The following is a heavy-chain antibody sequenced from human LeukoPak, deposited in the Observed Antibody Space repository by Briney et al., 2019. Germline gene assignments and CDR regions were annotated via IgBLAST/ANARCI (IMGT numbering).Heavy chain of an antibody. V-gene: IGHV3-30*02. D-gene: IGHD4-17*01. J-gene: IGHJ4*02. CDR2: IRYDGSNK. CDR1: GFTFSSYG. Sequence: GGSLRLSCAASGFTFSSYGMHWVRQAPGKGLEWVAFIRYDGSNKYYADSVKGRFTISRDNSKNTLYLQMNSLRAEDTAVYYCAKDLQHGYGDYGHDYWGQGTLVTVSS. CDR3: AKDLQHGYGDYGHDY.